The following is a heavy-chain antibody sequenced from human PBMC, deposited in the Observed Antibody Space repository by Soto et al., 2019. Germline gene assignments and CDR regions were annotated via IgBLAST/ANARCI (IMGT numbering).Heavy chain of an antibody. CDR2: IYHSGST. CDR3: AGSGYYHNSGMDV. J-gene: IGHJ6*02. V-gene: IGHV4-4*02. D-gene: IGHD3-22*01. Sequence: SETLSLTCAVSGYSISSSNWWSWVRQPPGKGLEWIGEIYHSGSTNYNPSLKSRVTISVDKSKNQFSLNLNSVTAADTAVYYCAGSGYYHNSGMDVWGQGTTVT. CDR1: GYSISSSNW.